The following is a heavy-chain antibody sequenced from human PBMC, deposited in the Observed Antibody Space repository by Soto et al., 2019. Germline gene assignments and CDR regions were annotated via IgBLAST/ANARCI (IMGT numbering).Heavy chain of an antibody. V-gene: IGHV1-69*06. CDR2: IIPAFGTA. Sequence: QVQLVQSGAEVKNPGSSVKVSCQTSGGTFNSYLIDWVRQAPGQGLEWMGGIIPAFGTAKYAQKFQGRVTITADKSTTTAYMELMTLTSDDTAVYYCARGLDQPPVGLYFDTWGQGTLVTVSS. J-gene: IGHJ4*02. CDR3: ARGLDQPPVGLYFDT. CDR1: GGTFNSYL. D-gene: IGHD2-2*01.